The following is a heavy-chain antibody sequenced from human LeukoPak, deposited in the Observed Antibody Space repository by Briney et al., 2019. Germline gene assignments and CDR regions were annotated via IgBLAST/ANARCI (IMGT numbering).Heavy chain of an antibody. D-gene: IGHD5-12*01. CDR3: ARVYGSGYDFRGAFDI. Sequence: SQTLSLTCTVSGGSISSGSYYWSWIRQPAGKGLEWIGRIHTSGSTNYNPSLKSRVTIPVDTSKNRFSLKLRSVTAADTAVYYCARVYGSGYDFRGAFDIWGQGTMVTVSS. CDR2: IHTSGST. CDR1: GGSISSGSYY. V-gene: IGHV4-61*02. J-gene: IGHJ3*02.